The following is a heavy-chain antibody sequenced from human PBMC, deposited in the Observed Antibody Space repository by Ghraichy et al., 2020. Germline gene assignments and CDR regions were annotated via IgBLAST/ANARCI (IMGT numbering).Heavy chain of an antibody. CDR3: ATDAGAVRRTDGDADAFDV. D-gene: IGHD2-8*01. J-gene: IGHJ3*01. Sequence: GGSLRLSCAASGISFSNVWRSWVRQAPGKGLEWVGRIKRKSDGGTTDYAAPVKGRFTISREDSKTMLILRMNSLKTEDTAMYYCATDAGAVRRTDGDADAFDVWGQGTKVTVSS. CDR1: GISFSNVW. CDR2: IKRKSDGGTT. V-gene: IGHV3-15*01.